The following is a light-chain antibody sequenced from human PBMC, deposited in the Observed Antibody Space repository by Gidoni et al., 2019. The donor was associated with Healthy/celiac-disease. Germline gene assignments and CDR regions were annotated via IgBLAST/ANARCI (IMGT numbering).Light chain of an antibody. Sequence: QSALTQPASVSGSPGKSLTISCTGTSSDVGGYNYVSWYQQHPGKAPKLMIYEVSNRPSGVSNRFSGSKSGNTASLTIAGLQAEDEADYYCSSYTSSSTVVFGGGTKLTVL. V-gene: IGLV2-14*01. CDR2: EVS. J-gene: IGLJ2*01. CDR3: SSYTSSSTVV. CDR1: SSDVGGYNY.